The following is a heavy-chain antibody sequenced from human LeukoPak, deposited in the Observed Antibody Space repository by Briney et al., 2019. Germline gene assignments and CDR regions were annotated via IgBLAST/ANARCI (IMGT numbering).Heavy chain of an antibody. V-gene: IGHV3-23*01. D-gene: IGHD4/OR15-4a*01. CDR1: GFTFSSYA. CDR2: ISGSGGST. Sequence: GGSLRLSCAASGFTFSSYAMSWVRQAPGKGLEWVSAISGSGGSTYYADSVKGRFTISRDNSKNTLYLQMNSLRAEDTALYYCARGPYSAYATALDYWGQGILVTVSS. J-gene: IGHJ4*02. CDR3: ARGPYSAYATALDY.